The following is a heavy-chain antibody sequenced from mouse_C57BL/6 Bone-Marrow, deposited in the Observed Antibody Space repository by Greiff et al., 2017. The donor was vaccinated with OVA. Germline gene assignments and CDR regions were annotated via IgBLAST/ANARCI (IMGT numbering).Heavy chain of an antibody. J-gene: IGHJ4*01. CDR1: GFTFTDYY. CDR3: ARWLVDAMDY. V-gene: IGHV7-3*01. Sequence: EVMLVESGGGLVQPGGSLSLSCAASGFTFTDYYMSWVRQPPGKALEWLGFIRNKANGYTTEYSASVKGRFTISRDNSQSILYLQMNALRAEDSATYYCARWLVDAMDYWGQGTSVTVSS. CDR2: IRNKANGYTT. D-gene: IGHD2-2*01.